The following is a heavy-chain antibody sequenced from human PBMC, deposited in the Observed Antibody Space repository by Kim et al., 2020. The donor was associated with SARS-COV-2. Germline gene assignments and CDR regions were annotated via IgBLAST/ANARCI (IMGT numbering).Heavy chain of an antibody. D-gene: IGHD3-10*01. Sequence: ASVKVSCKASGYTFTSYGISWVRQAPGQGLEWMGWISAYNGNTNYAQKLQGRVTMTTDTSTSTAYMELRSLRSDDTAVYYCAREAITMVRGEIDYWGQGTLVTVSS. J-gene: IGHJ4*02. CDR3: AREAITMVRGEIDY. CDR1: GYTFTSYG. V-gene: IGHV1-18*04. CDR2: ISAYNGNT.